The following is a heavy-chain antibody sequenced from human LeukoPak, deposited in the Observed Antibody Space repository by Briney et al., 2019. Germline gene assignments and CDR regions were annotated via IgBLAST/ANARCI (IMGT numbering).Heavy chain of an antibody. D-gene: IGHD3-10*01. Sequence: SQTLSLTCTVSGGSISSGDYYWSWIRQPPGKGLEWIGYIYYSGSTYYNPSLKSRVTISVDTSKNQFSLKLSSVTAADTAVYYCARDRDYYYGMDVWGQGTTVTVSS. J-gene: IGHJ6*02. CDR1: GGSISSGDYY. CDR3: ARDRDYYYGMDV. V-gene: IGHV4-30-4*01. CDR2: IYYSGST.